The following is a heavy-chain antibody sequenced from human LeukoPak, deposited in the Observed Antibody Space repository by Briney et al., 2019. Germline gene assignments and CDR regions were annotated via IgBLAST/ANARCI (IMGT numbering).Heavy chain of an antibody. CDR3: ARQSSDVHYEFWSGPDPDY. CDR1: GGSIRSSSYY. CDR2: IYYSGST. V-gene: IGHV4-39*01. J-gene: IGHJ4*02. Sequence: SETLSLTCTASGGSIRSSSYYWGWIRQPPGKGLEWIGSIYYSGSTYYNPSLKSRVTISVNTSKNQFSLKLSSVTAADTAVISCARQSSDVHYEFWSGPDPDYWGQGTLVTVSS. D-gene: IGHD3-3*01.